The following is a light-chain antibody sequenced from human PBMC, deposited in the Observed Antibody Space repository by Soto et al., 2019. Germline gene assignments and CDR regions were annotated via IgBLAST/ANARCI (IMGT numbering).Light chain of an antibody. V-gene: IGLV1-40*01. J-gene: IGLJ3*02. Sequence: QSVLTQPPSVSGAPGQRVTISCTGSSSNIGAGYDVHWYQQHPGTAPKLLIYGNSNRPSGVPDRFSGSKSGTSASLAITGLQDEDEADYYCQSYDSGLSCWVFGGGTKLTVL. CDR3: QSYDSGLSCWV. CDR1: SSNIGAGYD. CDR2: GNS.